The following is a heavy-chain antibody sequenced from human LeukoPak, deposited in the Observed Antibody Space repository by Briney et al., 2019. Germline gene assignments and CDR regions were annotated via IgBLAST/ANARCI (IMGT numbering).Heavy chain of an antibody. CDR3: GKSYCDGVNCPTHDAFDI. V-gene: IGHV3-72*01. CDR2: TRNKANSYTT. J-gene: IGHJ3*02. D-gene: IGHD2-21*01. CDR1: GFTFRDHY. Sequence: PGGSLRLSCAASGFTFRDHYVDWVRPPAGRGREWVGRTRNKANSYTTQDAASVKGRFNISRDDSKNTVYLQMNSLKSEDTAVYYCGKSYCDGVNCPTHDAFDIWGQGTMVTVSS.